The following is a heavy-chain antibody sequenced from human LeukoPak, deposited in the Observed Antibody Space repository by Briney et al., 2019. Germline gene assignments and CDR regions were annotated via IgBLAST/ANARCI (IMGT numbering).Heavy chain of an antibody. Sequence: SQALSLTCTVSGGSISSGGYYWSWIRQHPGKGLEWIGYIYYSGSTYYNPSLKSRVTISVDTSKNQFSLKLSSVTAVDTAVYYCARALGAMVQRFDYWGQGTLVTVSS. J-gene: IGHJ4*02. D-gene: IGHD5-18*01. CDR1: GGSISSGGYY. V-gene: IGHV4-31*03. CDR2: IYYSGST. CDR3: ARALGAMVQRFDY.